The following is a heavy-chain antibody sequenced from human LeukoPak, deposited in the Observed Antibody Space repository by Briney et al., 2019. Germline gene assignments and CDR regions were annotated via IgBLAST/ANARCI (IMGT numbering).Heavy chain of an antibody. V-gene: IGHV7-4-1*02. J-gene: IGHJ4*02. CDR1: GYTLTSYA. D-gene: IGHD3-22*01. Sequence: ASVKVSCKASGYTLTSYAMNWVRQAPGQGLEWRGSIHTNTGNPTYAQGFTGRFVFSLDTSVSTAYLQISSLKAEDTAVYYCARARVPNYYDSSGPNDDYWGQGTLVTVSS. CDR3: ARARVPNYYDSSGPNDDY. CDR2: IHTNTGNP.